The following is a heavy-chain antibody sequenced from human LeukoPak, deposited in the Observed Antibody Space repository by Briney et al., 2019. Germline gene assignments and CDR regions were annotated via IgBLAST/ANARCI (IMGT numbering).Heavy chain of an antibody. CDR3: ARPRDNRYFDWLSFDY. V-gene: IGHV5-51*01. J-gene: IGHJ4*02. CDR2: IYPGDSDT. CDR1: GYTFTSSW. Sequence: GESLKISCKGSGYTFTSSWIGWVRQMPGKGLEWMGIIYPGDSDTRYSPSFQGQVTISADKSISTAYMQWSSLKASDTAIYYCARPRDNRYFDWLSFDYWGQGTLVTVSS. D-gene: IGHD3-9*01.